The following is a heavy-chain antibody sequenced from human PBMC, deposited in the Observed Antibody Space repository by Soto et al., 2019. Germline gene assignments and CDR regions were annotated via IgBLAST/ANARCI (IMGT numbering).Heavy chain of an antibody. CDR1: GYTFTSYA. CDR2: FNAGNGNT. D-gene: IGHD2-21*02. CDR3: ARSIVVVTALDY. V-gene: IGHV1-3*05. Sequence: QVQLVQSGAEEKKPGASVKVSCKASGYTFTSYAMHWVRQAPGQRLEWMGWFNAGNGNTKYSQKFQGRVTITRDTSASTAYMELSSLRSEDTAVYYCARSIVVVTALDYWGQGILVTVSS. J-gene: IGHJ4*02.